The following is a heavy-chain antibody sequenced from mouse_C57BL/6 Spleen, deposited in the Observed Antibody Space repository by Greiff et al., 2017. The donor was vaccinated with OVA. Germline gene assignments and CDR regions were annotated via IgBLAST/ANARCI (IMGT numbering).Heavy chain of an antibody. Sequence: EVQLQQSGPGLVKPSQSLSLTCSVTGYSITSGYYWHWIRQFPGNKLEWMGYISYDGSNNYNPSLKNRISITRDTSKNQFFLKLNSVTTEDTATYYCARGGYDYAMDYWGQGTSVTVSS. CDR3: ARGGYDYAMDY. D-gene: IGHD3-1*01. V-gene: IGHV3-6*01. J-gene: IGHJ4*01. CDR1: GYSITSGYY. CDR2: ISYDGSN.